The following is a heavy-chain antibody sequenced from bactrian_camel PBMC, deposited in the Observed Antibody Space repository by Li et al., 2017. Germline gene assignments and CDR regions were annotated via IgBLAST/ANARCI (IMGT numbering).Heavy chain of an antibody. V-gene: IGHV3S55*01. CDR3: AKSLGTDWPGSFAD. J-gene: IGHJ4*01. CDR2: IRRDGTP. D-gene: IGHD5*01. Sequence: HVQLVESGGGSVQAGETLRLSCTSSAITLANSDMAWYRLRPRSECELVASIRRDGTPYYADSVKGRFAISEDKAKNTVDLQMNALKPEDTAIYYCAKSLGTDWPGSFADWGQGTQVTVS. CDR1: AITLANSD.